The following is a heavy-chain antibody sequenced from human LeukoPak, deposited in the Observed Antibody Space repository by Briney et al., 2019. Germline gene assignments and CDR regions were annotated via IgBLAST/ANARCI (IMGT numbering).Heavy chain of an antibody. D-gene: IGHD1-26*01. V-gene: IGHV3-23*01. Sequence: LPEGSLRLSCAASGFTFTSYAMNWVRQAPGKGLEWVSGISGSGGSTYYADSVKGRFSISRDNSKNTLYLQLNSLRVDDTAEYYCAKAHGGSYHSGIDWGQGTLVIVSS. CDR3: AKAHGGSYHSGID. CDR1: GFTFTSYA. J-gene: IGHJ4*02. CDR2: ISGSGGST.